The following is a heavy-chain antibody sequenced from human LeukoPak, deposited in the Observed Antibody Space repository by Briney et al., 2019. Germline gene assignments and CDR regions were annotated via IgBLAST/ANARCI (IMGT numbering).Heavy chain of an antibody. CDR2: IYGDGSFT. CDR3: ASAMDY. J-gene: IGHJ4*02. V-gene: IGHV3-74*01. Sequence: GGSLRLSCAASGFTFSNFWMHWVRQAPGKGLVWVALIYGDGSFTRYADSVKGRFTISRDNAKNTVYLQMNSLRAEDTAVYYCASAMDYWGQGTLVTVSS. CDR1: GFTFSNFW.